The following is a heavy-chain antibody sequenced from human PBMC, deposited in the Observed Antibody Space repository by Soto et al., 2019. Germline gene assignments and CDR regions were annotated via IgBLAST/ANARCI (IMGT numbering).Heavy chain of an antibody. CDR3: ARLSQLVHDP. CDR1: GYSFTNYW. D-gene: IGHD6-13*01. J-gene: IGHJ5*02. CDR2: IDPSDSYT. V-gene: IGHV5-10-1*01. Sequence: PGESLKISCNGSGYSFTNYWISWVRQMPGKGLEWMGRIDPSDSYTSYGPSFQGHVTISADKSISTAFLQWSSLKASDTAMYYCARLSQLVHDPWGQGTLVTVSS.